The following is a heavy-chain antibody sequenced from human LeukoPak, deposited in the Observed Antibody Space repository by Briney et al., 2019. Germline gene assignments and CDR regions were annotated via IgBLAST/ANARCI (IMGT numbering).Heavy chain of an antibody. CDR1: GGSFSGYY. J-gene: IGHJ1*01. D-gene: IGHD2-15*01. V-gene: IGHV4-34*01. CDR3: ARLGYCSGGSCYEYFQH. Sequence: SETLSLTCAVYGGSFSGYYWSWIRQPPGEGLEWIGEINHSGSTNYNPSLKSRVTISVDTSKNQFSLKLSSVTAADTAVYYCARLGYCSGGSCYEYFQHWGQGTLVTVSS. CDR2: INHSGST.